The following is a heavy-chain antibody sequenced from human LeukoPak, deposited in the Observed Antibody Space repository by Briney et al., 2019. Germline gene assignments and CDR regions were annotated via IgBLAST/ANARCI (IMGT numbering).Heavy chain of an antibody. J-gene: IGHJ4*02. CDR1: GFTVSSNY. CDR3: ARVHRYCSGGSCYSAHADY. CDR2: IYSGGST. Sequence: GGSLRLSCAASGFTVSSNYMSWVRQAPGKGLEWVSVIYSGGSTYYADSVKGRFTISRDNSKNTRYLQMNSLRAEDTAVYYCARVHRYCSGGSCYSAHADYWGQGTLVTVSS. V-gene: IGHV3-66*01. D-gene: IGHD2-15*01.